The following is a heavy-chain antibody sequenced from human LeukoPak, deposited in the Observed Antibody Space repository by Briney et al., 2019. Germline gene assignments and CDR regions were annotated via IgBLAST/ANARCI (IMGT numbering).Heavy chain of an antibody. CDR2: ISTTCETI. J-gene: IGHJ3*02. Sequence: GGSLRLSCTTSGLRFSRYNFNWVRQAPGKGLEWLSYISTTCETIYYGDSVKGRFNISRDNAKNFLYLQMDSLRAEDTAVYFCATYHDTTGYFKEAFEMWGQGTFVTVSS. V-gene: IGHV3-48*01. CDR3: ATYHDTTGYFKEAFEM. CDR1: GLRFSRYN. D-gene: IGHD3-22*01.